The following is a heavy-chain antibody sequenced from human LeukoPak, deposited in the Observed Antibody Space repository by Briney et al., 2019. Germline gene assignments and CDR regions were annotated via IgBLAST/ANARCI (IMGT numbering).Heavy chain of an antibody. CDR2: IYYSGST. CDR3: ARVGDSSGYYYESAGGFDY. Sequence: SETLSLTCTVSGGSISSYYWSWIRQPPGKGLEWIGYIYYSGSTNYNPSLKSRVTISVDTSKNQFSLKLSSVTAADTAVYYCARVGDSSGYYYESAGGFDYWGQGTLVTVSS. D-gene: IGHD3-22*01. V-gene: IGHV4-59*12. J-gene: IGHJ4*02. CDR1: GGSISSYY.